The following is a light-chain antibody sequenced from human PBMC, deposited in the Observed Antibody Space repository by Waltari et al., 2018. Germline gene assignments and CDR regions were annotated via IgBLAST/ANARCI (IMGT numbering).Light chain of an antibody. Sequence: EVVLTQSPATLSLSPGERATLSCRASQSFSVYLAWYQQKPGQAPRLLIYDASDRATGVPARFSGSGSGTDFTLTISSLEPEDFAVYYCQQRTDRPPVTFGQGTKVEIK. J-gene: IGKJ1*01. V-gene: IGKV3-11*01. CDR3: QQRTDRPPVT. CDR2: DAS. CDR1: QSFSVY.